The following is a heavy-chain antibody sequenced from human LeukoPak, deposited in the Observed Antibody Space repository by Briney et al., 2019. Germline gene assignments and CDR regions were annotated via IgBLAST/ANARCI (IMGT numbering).Heavy chain of an antibody. J-gene: IGHJ4*02. V-gene: IGHV3-7*01. CDR2: IKRDGSEK. CDR3: ARGRGSWYGVYFDY. Sequence: AGGSLRLSCAASGLTFSSYWMNWVRQVPGKGLEWVANIKRDGSEKYYVDSVKGRFTISRDNAKNSLYLQMNSLRTDDTAVYYCARGRGSWYGVYFDYWGQGTLVTVSS. CDR1: GLTFSSYW. D-gene: IGHD6-13*01.